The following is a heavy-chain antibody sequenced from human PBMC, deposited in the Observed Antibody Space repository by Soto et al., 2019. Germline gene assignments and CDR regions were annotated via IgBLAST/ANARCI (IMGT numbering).Heavy chain of an antibody. CDR2: IYYIGNT. D-gene: IGHD4-17*01. V-gene: IGHV4-39*02. CDR3: GAKDYVAKGNPFET. Sequence: QLQLQESGPGLVKPSETLSLTCTVSGGSISSSSSYWGWIRQPPGKGLEWIGSIYYIGNTYYNPSLKSRVVISIDSSKTCFSLKLNSVTAAGTAVYYCGAKDYVAKGNPFETWGQGTLVTVSS. J-gene: IGHJ5*02. CDR1: GGSISSSSSY.